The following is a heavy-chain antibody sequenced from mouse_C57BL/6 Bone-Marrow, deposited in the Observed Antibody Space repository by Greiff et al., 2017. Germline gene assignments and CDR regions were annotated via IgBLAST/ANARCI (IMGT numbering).Heavy chain of an antibody. D-gene: IGHD2-3*01. J-gene: IGHJ3*01. V-gene: IGHV1-69*01. CDR2: IDPSDSYT. CDR1: GYTFTSYW. CDR3: ARECWLLPFAY. Sequence: QVQLQQPGAELVMPGASVKLSCKASGYTFTSYWMHWVKQRPGQGLEWIGEIDPSDSYTNYNQKFKGKSTLTLDKSSRTAYMQRSSLKSEDSAVYYCARECWLLPFAYWGQGTLVTVSA.